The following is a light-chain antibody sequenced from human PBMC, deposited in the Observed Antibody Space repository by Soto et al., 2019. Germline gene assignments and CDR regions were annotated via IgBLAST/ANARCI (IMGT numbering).Light chain of an antibody. J-gene: IGKJ2*01. CDR1: QTISSY. V-gene: IGKV3-15*01. CDR3: QQCKSWPYT. Sequence: EIVMTQSPATLSVSPGERATLSCRASQTISSYLAWYQQKPGQPPRLLIYTTSNRVTGVPARFSGSGSGTEFTLTISSLQSEDFAVYYCQQCKSWPYTFGQGTKLEIK. CDR2: TTS.